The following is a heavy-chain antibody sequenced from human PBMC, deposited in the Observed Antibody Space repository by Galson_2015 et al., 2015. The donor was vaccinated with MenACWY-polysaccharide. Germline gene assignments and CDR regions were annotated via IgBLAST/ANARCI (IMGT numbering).Heavy chain of an antibody. D-gene: IGHD1-26*01. CDR3: AKDGRGVARYYFDY. Sequence: SLRLSCAASGFTFSSYGMHWVRQAPGKGLEWVAVISYDGSNKYYADSVKGRFTTSRDNSKNTLYLQMNSLRAEDTAVYYCAKDGRGVARYYFDYSGQGTLVTPSS. J-gene: IGHJ4*02. V-gene: IGHV3-30*18. CDR2: ISYDGSNK. CDR1: GFTFSSYG.